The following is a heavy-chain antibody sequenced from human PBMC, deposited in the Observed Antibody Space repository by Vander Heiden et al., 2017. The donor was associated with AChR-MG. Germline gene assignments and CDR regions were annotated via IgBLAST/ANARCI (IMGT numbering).Heavy chain of an antibody. Sequence: QVQLQQWGAGLLKPSETLSLTCAVYGGSFSGYYWSWIRQPPGKGLEWIGEINHSGSTNYNPSLKSRVTISVDTSKNQFSLKLSSVTAADTAVYYCARGPYRVPAAIGVRGYDYDYWGQGTLVTVSS. J-gene: IGHJ4*02. CDR1: GGSFSGYY. V-gene: IGHV4-34*01. CDR3: ARGPYRVPAAIGVRGYDYDY. D-gene: IGHD2-2*02. CDR2: INHSGST.